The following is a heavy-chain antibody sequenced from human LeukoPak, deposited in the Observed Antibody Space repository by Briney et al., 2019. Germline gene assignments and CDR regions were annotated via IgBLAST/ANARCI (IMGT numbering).Heavy chain of an antibody. CDR1: GFTFSNYP. CDR3: ARDGYSGYDSFDY. Sequence: TGGSLRLSCAASGFTFSNYPMNWVRQAPGKGLEWVSYISSSGSTIYYADSVKGRFTISRDNAKNSLYLQTNSLRAEDTAVYYCARDGYSGYDSFDYWGQGTLVTVSS. CDR2: ISSSGSTI. J-gene: IGHJ4*02. V-gene: IGHV3-48*04. D-gene: IGHD5-12*01.